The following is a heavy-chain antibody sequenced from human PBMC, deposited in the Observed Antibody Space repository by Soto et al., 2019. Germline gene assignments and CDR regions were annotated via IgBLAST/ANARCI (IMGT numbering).Heavy chain of an antibody. D-gene: IGHD2-2*01. CDR1: GFTFSTYG. J-gene: IGHJ6*02. CDR2: ISYDGSNE. V-gene: IGHV3-30*18. Sequence: QVQLVESGGGVVQPGRSLRLSCAASGFTFSTYGIHWVRQAPGKGLEWVAVISYDGSNEYYADSVKGRFTISRDNSENTLFLQMNSLRPEDTAVYYYAKQISPWCSSNRCYGGNYYYAMDVWGQGTTVTVSS. CDR3: AKQISPWCSSNRCYGGNYYYAMDV.